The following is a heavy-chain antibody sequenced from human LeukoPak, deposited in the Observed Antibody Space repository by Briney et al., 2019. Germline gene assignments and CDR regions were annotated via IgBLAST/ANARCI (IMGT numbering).Heavy chain of an antibody. J-gene: IGHJ4*02. CDR2: INSYGSST. D-gene: IGHD5-12*01. V-gene: IGHV3-74*01. Sequence: GGSLRLSCEASRLTFSNYWMHWVRQAPGKGLMWVSFINSYGSSTSYADSVKGRFTVSRDNAKNTLYLQMDSLRAEDTAVYYCASDAPTVGTFDYWGLGTQVTGSS. CDR3: ASDAPTVGTFDY. CDR1: RLTFSNYW.